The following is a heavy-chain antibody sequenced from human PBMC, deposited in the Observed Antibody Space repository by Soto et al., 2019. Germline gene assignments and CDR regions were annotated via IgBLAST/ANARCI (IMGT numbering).Heavy chain of an antibody. Sequence: QVQLVESGGGVVQPGRSLRLSCAASGFTFSSYAMHWVRQAPGKGLEWVAVISYDGSNKYYADSVKGRFTISRDNSKNTLYLQMNSLSAEDTAVYYCARDLPPDYWGKGTLVTVSS. CDR2: ISYDGSNK. CDR1: GFTFSSYA. J-gene: IGHJ4*02. V-gene: IGHV3-30-3*01. CDR3: ARDLPPDY.